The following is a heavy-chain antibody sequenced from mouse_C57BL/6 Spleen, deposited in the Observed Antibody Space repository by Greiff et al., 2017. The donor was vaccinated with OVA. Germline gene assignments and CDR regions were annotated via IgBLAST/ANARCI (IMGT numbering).Heavy chain of an antibody. CDR1: GYTFTDYN. CDR3: ATYYYGSSYWYFDV. Sequence: VQLQQSGPELVKPGASVKMSCKASGYTFTDYNMHWVKQSHGKSLEWIGYINPNNGGTSYNQKFKGKATLTVNKSSSTAYMELRSLTSEDSAVYYCATYYYGSSYWYFDVWGTGTTVTVS. V-gene: IGHV1-22*01. J-gene: IGHJ1*03. D-gene: IGHD1-1*01. CDR2: INPNNGGT.